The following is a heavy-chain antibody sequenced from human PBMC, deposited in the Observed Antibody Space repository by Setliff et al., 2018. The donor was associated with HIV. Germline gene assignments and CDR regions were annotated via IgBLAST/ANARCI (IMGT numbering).Heavy chain of an antibody. CDR1: GGSINSSHYY. D-gene: IGHD4-17*01. CDR2: IYYSGST. CDR3: ARRFLTTVIILAFDL. V-gene: IGHV4-39*01. J-gene: IGHJ3*01. Sequence: SETLSLTCAVSGGSINSSHYYWGWIRQPPGKGPEWIGSIYYSGSTYYSPSLKSRVAMSIDTSKNQFSLKLSSVTAADTAVYYCARRFLTTVIILAFDLWGQGTMVTVSS.